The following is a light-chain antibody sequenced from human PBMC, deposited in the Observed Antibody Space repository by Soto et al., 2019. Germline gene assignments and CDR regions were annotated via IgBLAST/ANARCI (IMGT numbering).Light chain of an antibody. CDR3: QQSYSTPWT. CDR1: QSISSY. CDR2: AAS. J-gene: IGKJ1*01. V-gene: IGKV1-39*01. Sequence: DIQMTQSPSSLSASVGDRVTITCRASQSISSYLNWYQQKPRKAPKLLIYAASSLQSGVPSRFSVSGSGTDFTLTISSLQPEDFATYYCQQSYSTPWTFGQGTKVEIK.